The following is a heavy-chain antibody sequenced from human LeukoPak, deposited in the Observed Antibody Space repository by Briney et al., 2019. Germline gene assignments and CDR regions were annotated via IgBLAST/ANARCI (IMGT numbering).Heavy chain of an antibody. CDR2: IYHTGST. D-gene: IGHD3-16*01. CDR3: ARPGLRGAFDV. J-gene: IGHJ3*01. Sequence: SETLSLTCTVSGYSISSGNYWGWIRQPPGKGLEWIGYIYHTGSTYHNPSLKSRVTISVDTSKNQFSLSLSSVTAADTAVYYCARPGLRGAFDVWGQGTMVTVSS. V-gene: IGHV4-38-2*02. CDR1: GYSISSGNY.